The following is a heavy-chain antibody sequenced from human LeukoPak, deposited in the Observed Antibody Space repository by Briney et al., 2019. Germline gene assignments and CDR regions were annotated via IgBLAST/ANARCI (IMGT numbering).Heavy chain of an antibody. CDR1: GFTFDDYA. Sequence: GGSLRLSCAASGFTFDDYAMHWVRQAPGKGLEWVSGIGWNSGGIVYADSVKGRSTISRDNAKNSLYLQMNSLGAEDTALYYCVKVTAAGFFDPWGQGALFTVSS. J-gene: IGHJ5*02. V-gene: IGHV3-9*01. CDR2: IGWNSGGI. CDR3: VKVTAAGFFDP. D-gene: IGHD6-13*01.